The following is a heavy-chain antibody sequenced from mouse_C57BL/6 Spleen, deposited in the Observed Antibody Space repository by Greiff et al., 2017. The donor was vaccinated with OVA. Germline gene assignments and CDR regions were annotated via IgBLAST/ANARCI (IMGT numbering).Heavy chain of an antibody. Sequence: EVQVVESGGGLVQPGGSMKLSCAASGFTFSDAWMDWVRQSPEKGLEWVAEIRNKANNHATYYAESVKGRFTISRDDSKSSVYLQMNSLRAEDTGIYYCTRRGVIYYDYDGVFAYWGQGTLVTVSA. CDR2: IRNKANNHAT. CDR3: TRRGVIYYDYDGVFAY. V-gene: IGHV6-6*01. CDR1: GFTFSDAW. D-gene: IGHD2-4*01. J-gene: IGHJ3*01.